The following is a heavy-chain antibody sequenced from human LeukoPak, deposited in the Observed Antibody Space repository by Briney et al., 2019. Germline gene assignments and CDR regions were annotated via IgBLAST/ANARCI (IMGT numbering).Heavy chain of an antibody. V-gene: IGHV3-11*04. J-gene: IGHJ6*03. CDR1: GFTFSDYY. D-gene: IGHD3-16*01. CDR3: YVHHYYYYMDV. CDR2: IGISSSTI. Sequence: SGGSLRLSCAASGFTFSDYYMSWIRQAPGKGLEWVSYIGISSSTIDYADSVKGRFTISRDNAKNTLYLQINSLSAEDTAVYYCYVHHYYYYMDVWGKGTTVTVSS.